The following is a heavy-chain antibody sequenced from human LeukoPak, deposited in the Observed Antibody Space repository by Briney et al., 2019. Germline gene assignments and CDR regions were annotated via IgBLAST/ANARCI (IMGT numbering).Heavy chain of an antibody. J-gene: IGHJ3*02. CDR1: GYTFTYRY. CDR2: ITPFNGNT. Sequence: ASVKVSCKASGYTFTYRYLHWVRQASGQALEWMGWITPFNGNTNYAQKFQDRVTITRDRSMSTAYMELSSLRSEDTAMYYCARSWGPHDAFDIWGQGTMVTVSS. D-gene: IGHD1-26*01. V-gene: IGHV1-45*02. CDR3: ARSWGPHDAFDI.